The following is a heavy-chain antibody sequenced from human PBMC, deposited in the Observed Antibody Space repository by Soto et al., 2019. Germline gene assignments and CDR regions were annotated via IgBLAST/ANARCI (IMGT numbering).Heavy chain of an antibody. J-gene: IGHJ4*02. CDR2: IYHSGST. Sequence: SETLSLTCAVYGGSFSGYYWSWIRQPPGKGLEWFGEIYHSGSTNYNPFLKSRVTISVDTSKNQFSLKLSSVTAADTAVYYCARGYVLRYFDWLLPKEYYFDYWGQGTLVTVSS. D-gene: IGHD3-9*01. V-gene: IGHV4-34*01. CDR3: ARGYVLRYFDWLLPKEYYFDY. CDR1: GGSFSGYY.